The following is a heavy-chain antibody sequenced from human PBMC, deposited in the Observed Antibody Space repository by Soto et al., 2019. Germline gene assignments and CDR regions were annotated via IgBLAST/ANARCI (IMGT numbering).Heavy chain of an antibody. CDR1: GYSFTSYW. J-gene: IGHJ6*02. V-gene: IGHV5-51*01. CDR3: ARHKPVRGSDYYYGMDV. D-gene: IGHD3-10*01. Sequence: LGESLKISCKGSGYSFTSYWIGWVRQMPGKGLEWMGIIYPGDSDTSYSPSFQGQVTISADKSISTAYLQWSSLKASDTAMYYCARHKPVRGSDYYYGMDVWGQGTTVTVSS. CDR2: IYPGDSDT.